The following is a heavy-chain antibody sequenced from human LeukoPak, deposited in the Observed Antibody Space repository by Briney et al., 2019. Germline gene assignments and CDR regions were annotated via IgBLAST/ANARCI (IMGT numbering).Heavy chain of an antibody. CDR2: IIPIFGRA. CDR3: ARVSARSGEISGSYFYY. J-gene: IGHJ4*02. Sequence: ASVKVSCKASGGTFSSYAINWVRQAPGQGPEWMGGIIPIFGRANYAQKFQGRVTMTTDESTSTAYMELSSLRSEDTAVYYCARVSARSGEISGSYFYYWGQGTLVTVSS. V-gene: IGHV1-69*05. CDR1: GGTFSSYA. D-gene: IGHD1-26*01.